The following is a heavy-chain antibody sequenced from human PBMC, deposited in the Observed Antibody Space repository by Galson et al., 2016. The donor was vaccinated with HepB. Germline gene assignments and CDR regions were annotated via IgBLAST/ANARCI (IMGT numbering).Heavy chain of an antibody. D-gene: IGHD5-24*01. CDR1: GVSISSYY. CDR2: AFYSGIT. J-gene: IGHJ4*02. V-gene: IGHV4-59*08. CDR3: ARGEGYNLY. Sequence: SETLSLTCTVSGVSISSYYWSWFRQPPEKGLEWIGYAFYSGITNYNPSLKSRVTISIDTSKNQFSLKLSSVTAADTAVYYCARGEGYNLYWGQGTPVTVSS.